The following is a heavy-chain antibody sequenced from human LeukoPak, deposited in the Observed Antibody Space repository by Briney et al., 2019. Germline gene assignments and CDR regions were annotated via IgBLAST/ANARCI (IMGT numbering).Heavy chain of an antibody. CDR1: GYTFTGYY. V-gene: IGHV1-2*06. CDR3: AREVGYSSSYYGRFDP. D-gene: IGHD6-13*01. CDR2: INSNSGVP. Sequence: ASVKVSCKASGYTFTGYYMHWVRQAPGQGGEWMGRINSNSGVPNYAQKFQGRVTMTRDTAISTAYMQLSSLRSGDTAVYYCAREVGYSSSYYGRFDPWGQGTLVTVSS. J-gene: IGHJ5*02.